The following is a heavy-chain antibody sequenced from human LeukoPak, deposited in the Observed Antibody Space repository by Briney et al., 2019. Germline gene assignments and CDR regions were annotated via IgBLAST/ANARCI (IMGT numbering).Heavy chain of an antibody. V-gene: IGHV1-8*03. D-gene: IGHD1-26*01. CDR1: GYTFTSYD. CDR3: ARVKGWELLRFVSYYYYYMDV. J-gene: IGHJ6*03. Sequence: ASVKVSCKASGYTFTSYDINWVRQATGQGLEWMGWMNPNSGNTGYAQKFQGRVTITRNTSICTAYMELSSLRSEDTAVYYCARVKGWELLRFVSYYYYYMDVWGKGTTVTVSS. CDR2: MNPNSGNT.